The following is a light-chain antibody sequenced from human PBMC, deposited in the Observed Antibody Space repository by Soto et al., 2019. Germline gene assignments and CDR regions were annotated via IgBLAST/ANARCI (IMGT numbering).Light chain of an antibody. CDR1: QGVTTN. CDR2: DVS. V-gene: IGKV3-15*01. CDR3: QQYDSSPRT. J-gene: IGKJ1*01. Sequence: EILIAQSPATLSVSPGERVTLSCRAGQGVTTNFAWYQQKSGQSPRLLIYDVSSRPTGVPSRFSGTGSETDFTLTISALQSEDSAIYFCQQYDSSPRTFGQGTRWIS.